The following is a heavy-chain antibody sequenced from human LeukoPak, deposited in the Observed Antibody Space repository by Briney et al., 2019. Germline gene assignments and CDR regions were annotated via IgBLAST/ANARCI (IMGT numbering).Heavy chain of an antibody. CDR1: GGTFISYA. CDR2: IIPIFGTA. V-gene: IGHV1-69*13. Sequence: ASVKVSCKASGGTFISYAISWVRQAPGQGLEWMGGIIPIFGTANYAQKFQGRVTITADESTSTAYMELSSLRSEDTAVYYCAREKPRYGDYLNWFDPWGQGTLVTVSS. J-gene: IGHJ5*02. CDR3: AREKPRYGDYLNWFDP. D-gene: IGHD4-17*01.